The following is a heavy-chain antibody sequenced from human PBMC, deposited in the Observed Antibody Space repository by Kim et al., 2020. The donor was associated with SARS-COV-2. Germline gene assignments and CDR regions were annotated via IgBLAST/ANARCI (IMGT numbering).Heavy chain of an antibody. D-gene: IGHD3-10*01. CDR3: ARRQGVRGQSYYFDY. CDR1: GYPFTNYL. Sequence: GESLQISCTVSGYPFTNYLIAWVRQMPGRGLEWMGVIWPAHSTTSYSPSFQGLISISADKSINTAYLQWNSLRDSDTALYFCARRQGVRGQSYYFDYWAQGTLVAGSS. CDR2: IWPAHSTT. J-gene: IGHJ4*02. V-gene: IGHV5-51*01.